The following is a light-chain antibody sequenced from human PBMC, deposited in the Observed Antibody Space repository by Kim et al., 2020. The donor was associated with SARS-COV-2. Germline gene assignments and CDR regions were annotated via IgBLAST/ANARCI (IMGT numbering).Light chain of an antibody. CDR3: QQHNSYPVT. Sequence: DIQMTQSPSTLSASVGDRVTITCRASQSISSWLAWYQQKPGKAPNLLIYHASSLESGVPSRFSGSGSGTEFTLTISSLQPDDSATYYCQQHNSYPVTFGRGTELEI. V-gene: IGKV1-5*01. J-gene: IGKJ4*01. CDR2: HAS. CDR1: QSISSW.